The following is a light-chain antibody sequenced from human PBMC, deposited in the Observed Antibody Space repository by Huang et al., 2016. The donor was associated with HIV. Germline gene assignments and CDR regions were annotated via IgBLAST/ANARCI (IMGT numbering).Light chain of an antibody. CDR2: AAS. J-gene: IGKJ1*01. CDR3: QQYNDWPRS. Sequence: EIVMTQSPGTLSVAPGERATLSWRASQNINTNLAWFQQKPGQAPRLLISAASTRTADFPARFSGSGSRTEFTLTISSLQSEDIAVYYCQQYNDWPRSFGQGTKVEIK. V-gene: IGKV3-15*01. CDR1: QNINTN.